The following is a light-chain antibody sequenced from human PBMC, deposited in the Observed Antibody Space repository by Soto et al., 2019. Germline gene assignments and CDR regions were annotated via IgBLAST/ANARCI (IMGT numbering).Light chain of an antibody. V-gene: IGLV2-14*01. Sequence: ALTQPASVSGAPGESITISCTGTRSDVGGYSYVSWYQQQPGKAPKLIIYEVNKRPSGVSDRFSGSKSGDTASLTISGLQPEDEADYSCSSFTDTNTPFVFGTGTKVTVL. J-gene: IGLJ1*01. CDR3: SSFTDTNTPFV. CDR2: EVN. CDR1: RSDVGGYSY.